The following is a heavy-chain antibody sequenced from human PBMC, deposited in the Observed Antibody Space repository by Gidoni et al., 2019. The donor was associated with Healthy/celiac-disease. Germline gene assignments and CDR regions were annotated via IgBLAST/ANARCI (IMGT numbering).Heavy chain of an antibody. D-gene: IGHD6-13*01. V-gene: IGHV4-61*02. CDR3: ARESAAVTNY. CDR2: LYTSGST. CDR1: GCSISSGSYY. J-gene: IGHJ4*02. Sequence: QVQLQESGPGRVTPSQTLSLTCTGPGCSISSGSYYWRWIRQPAGSGLEWIGRLYTSGSTNYYPSDKSRVTISVDTSKIQFSLQLSSVSSADTAVYYCARESAAVTNYWGQGTLVTVSS.